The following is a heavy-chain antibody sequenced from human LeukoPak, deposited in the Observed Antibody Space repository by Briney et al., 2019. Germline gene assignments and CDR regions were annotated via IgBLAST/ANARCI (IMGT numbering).Heavy chain of an antibody. CDR3: ARRLVAYYFVH. J-gene: IGHJ4*02. Sequence: SETLSLTCAASGGSFSSSIWSCGVRQPPGKGLEWIGEIYHSGSTNYNPSLKRRVTISVDNSKNQFSLKLSSVAAADTALYCCARRLVAYYFVHWRPGTLVTVSS. CDR2: IYHSGST. CDR1: GGSFSSSIW. D-gene: IGHD5-12*01. V-gene: IGHV4-4*01.